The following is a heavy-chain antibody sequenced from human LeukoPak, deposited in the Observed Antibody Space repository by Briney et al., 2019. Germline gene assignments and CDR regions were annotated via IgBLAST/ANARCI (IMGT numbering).Heavy chain of an antibody. CDR2: MNPNSGNT. CDR1: GYTFTSYD. Sequence: GASVKVSCNASGYTFTSYDINWVRQATGQGLEWMGWMNPNSGNTGYAQKFQGRVTMTRNTSISTAYMELSSLRSEDTAVYYCARGQGLLWFGELYPVDIWGQGTMVTVSS. J-gene: IGHJ3*02. D-gene: IGHD3-10*01. CDR3: ARGQGLLWFGELYPVDI. V-gene: IGHV1-8*01.